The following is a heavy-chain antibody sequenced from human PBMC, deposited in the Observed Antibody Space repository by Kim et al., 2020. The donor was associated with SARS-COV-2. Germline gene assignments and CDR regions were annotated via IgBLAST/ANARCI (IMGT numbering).Heavy chain of an antibody. V-gene: IGHV3-43*01. J-gene: IGHJ4*02. Sequence: DSVKGRFTISRDNSKNSLYLQMNSLRTEDTALYYCAKEADYYDSSGYLDYWGQGTLVTVSS. CDR3: AKEADYYDSSGYLDY. D-gene: IGHD3-22*01.